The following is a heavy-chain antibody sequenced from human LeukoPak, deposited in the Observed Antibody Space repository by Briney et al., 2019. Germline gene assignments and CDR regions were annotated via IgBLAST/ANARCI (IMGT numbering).Heavy chain of an antibody. J-gene: IGHJ4*02. D-gene: IGHD6-13*01. CDR1: GFTFSSYS. V-gene: IGHV3-21*01. CDR3: ARAGRSSWKLITT. CDR2: SSSSSSSYI. Sequence: GGSLRLSCAASGFTFSSYSMNWVRQAPGKGLEWVSSSSSSSSSYIYYADSVKGRFTISRDNAKNSLYLQMNSLRAEDTAVYYCARAGRSSWKLITTWGQGTLVTVSS.